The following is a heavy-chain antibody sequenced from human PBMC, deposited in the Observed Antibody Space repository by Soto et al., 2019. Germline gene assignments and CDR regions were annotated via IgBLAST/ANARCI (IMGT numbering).Heavy chain of an antibody. V-gene: IGHV3-74*01. J-gene: IGHJ1*01. CDR1: GFTFTNLW. CDR3: VRDFR. Sequence: EVQLVESGGGLVQPGGSLRLSCAASGFTFTNLWIYWVRQTPEKGLVWVAGINGDGTITAYADSVKGRFTISRDNAKSTLYLQINSLTIEDTALYYCVRDFRWGQGTLVTVSS. CDR2: INGDGTIT.